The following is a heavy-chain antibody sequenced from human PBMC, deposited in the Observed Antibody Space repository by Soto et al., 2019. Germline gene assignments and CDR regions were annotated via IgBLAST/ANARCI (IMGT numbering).Heavy chain of an antibody. CDR3: ARDYRDDYGDYSDY. Sequence: SVKVSCKASVGTFSSYAISWVRQAPGQGLEWMGGIIPIFGTANYAQKFQGRVTITADESTSTAYMELSSLRSEDTAVYYCARDYRDDYGDYSDYWGQGTLVTVSS. CDR2: IIPIFGTA. V-gene: IGHV1-69*13. CDR1: VGTFSSYA. J-gene: IGHJ4*02. D-gene: IGHD4-17*01.